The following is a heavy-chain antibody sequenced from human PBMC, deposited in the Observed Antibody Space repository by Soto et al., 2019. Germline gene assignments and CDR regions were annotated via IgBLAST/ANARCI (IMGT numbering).Heavy chain of an antibody. J-gene: IGHJ6*02. CDR2: INPSGLT. D-gene: IGHD3-10*01. V-gene: IGHV4-59*08. CDR1: GGSITSHY. Sequence: QVQLQESGPGLVKPSETLSLTCRVSGGSITSHYCSWVRQLPGKGLEWIGYINPSGLTSYNPSLNSRVTMSVDTTKNHFSLKVNSVTAADTALYYCARQGFGQLHGLVDVWGPGTTVTVSS. CDR3: ARQGFGQLHGLVDV.